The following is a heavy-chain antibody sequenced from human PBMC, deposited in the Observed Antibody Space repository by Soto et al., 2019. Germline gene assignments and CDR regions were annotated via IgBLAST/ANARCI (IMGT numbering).Heavy chain of an antibody. CDR3: ERVVIPGDCSGLYSGWFDP. CDR1: GGTFSSYA. V-gene: IGHV1-69*05. Sequence: QVQLVQSGAEVKKPGSSVKVSCKASGGTFSSYAISWVRQAPGQGLEWMGGIIPIFGTANYAQKFQGRVTIPSDEYTSPAHMELSSLKAADTAVYYCERVVIPGDCSGLYSGWFDPWGQGTLGTVSS. J-gene: IGHJ5*02. D-gene: IGHD6-19*01. CDR2: IIPIFGTA.